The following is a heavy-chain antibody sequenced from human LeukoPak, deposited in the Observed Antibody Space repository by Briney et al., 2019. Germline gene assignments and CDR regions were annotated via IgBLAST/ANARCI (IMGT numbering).Heavy chain of an antibody. D-gene: IGHD6-19*01. Sequence: GGSLRLSCAVSGFTISSHGMHWVRQAPGKGPEWVAMIAYQGNTECYGDSVKGRFTISRDNSKNTLYLQMDSLRAEDTAVYHCAKDWGSGGWYNYFDPWGQGTLVTISS. CDR2: IAYQGNTE. CDR1: GFTISSHG. V-gene: IGHV3-30*18. CDR3: AKDWGSGGWYNYFDP. J-gene: IGHJ5*02.